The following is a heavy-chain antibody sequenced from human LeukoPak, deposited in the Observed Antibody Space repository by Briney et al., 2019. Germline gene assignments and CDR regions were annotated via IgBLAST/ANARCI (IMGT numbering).Heavy chain of an antibody. CDR3: ARHSGGNSNYYGMDV. CDR2: IYPGDSDT. Sequence: GESLKISCKGSGYSFTNYWIGWVRQMPGKGLEWMGIIYPGDSDTRYSPSFQGQVTISADKSISTAYLQWSSLKASDTAMYYCARHSGGNSNYYGMDVWGRGTTVTVSS. V-gene: IGHV5-51*01. CDR1: GYSFTNYW. J-gene: IGHJ6*02. D-gene: IGHD4-23*01.